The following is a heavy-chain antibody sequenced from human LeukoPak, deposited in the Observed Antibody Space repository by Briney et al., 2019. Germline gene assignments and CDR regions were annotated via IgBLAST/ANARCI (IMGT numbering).Heavy chain of an antibody. J-gene: IGHJ3*02. CDR2: IYPGDSDT. CDR1: GYSFTSYW. CDR3: ARPCSSTSCYTGAFDI. V-gene: IGHV5-51*01. Sequence: LGESLKISCKGSGYSFTSYWIGWVRQMPGKGLEWMGIIYPGDSDTRYSPSFQGQVTISADKSISTAYLQWSSLKASDTAMYYCARPCSSTSCYTGAFDIWGQGTMVTVPS. D-gene: IGHD2-2*02.